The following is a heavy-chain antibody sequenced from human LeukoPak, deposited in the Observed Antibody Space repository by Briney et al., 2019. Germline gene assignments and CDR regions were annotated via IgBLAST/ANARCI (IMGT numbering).Heavy chain of an antibody. D-gene: IGHD3-22*01. CDR2: INPTSGGT. Sequence: ASVKVSCKASGYTFTSYDIHWMRQAPGQGLEWMGGINPTSGGTKDAQRFQGRVTMTRDTSISTAYMELSRLRSDDTALYYCARGKHFDSDGYYEAFYFDYWGQGTLVTVSS. V-gene: IGHV1-2*02. CDR3: ARGKHFDSDGYYEAFYFDY. CDR1: GYTFTSYD. J-gene: IGHJ4*02.